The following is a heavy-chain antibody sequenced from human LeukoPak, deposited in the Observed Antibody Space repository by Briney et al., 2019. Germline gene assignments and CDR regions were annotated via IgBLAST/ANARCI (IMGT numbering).Heavy chain of an antibody. CDR1: GYTFTSYG. CDR3: ARDTVQRLWSLDAFDI. J-gene: IGHJ3*02. D-gene: IGHD6-25*01. CDR2: ISAYNGNT. V-gene: IGHV1-18*01. Sequence: ASVKVSCKASGYTFTSYGISWVRQAPGQGLEWMGWISAYNGNTNYAQKLQGRVTMTTDTSTSTAYMELRSLRSDDTAVYYCARDTVQRLWSLDAFDIWGQGTMVTVSS.